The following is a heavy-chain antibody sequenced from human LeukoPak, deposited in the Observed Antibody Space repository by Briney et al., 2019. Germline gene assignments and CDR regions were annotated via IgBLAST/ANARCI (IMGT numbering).Heavy chain of an antibody. CDR3: LTYYYDSSGPMDDAFDI. CDR1: GGSFSGYY. D-gene: IGHD3-22*01. J-gene: IGHJ3*02. CDR2: INHSGST. Sequence: PSETLSLTCAVYGGSFSGYYWSWIRQPPGKGLEWIGEINHSGSTNYNPSLKSRVTISVDTSKNQFSLKLSSVTAADTAVYYCLTYYYDSSGPMDDAFDIWGQGTMVTVSS. V-gene: IGHV4-34*01.